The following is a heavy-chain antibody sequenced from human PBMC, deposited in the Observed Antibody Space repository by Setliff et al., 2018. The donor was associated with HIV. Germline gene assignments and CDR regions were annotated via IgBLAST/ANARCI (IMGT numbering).Heavy chain of an antibody. Sequence: PGGSLRLSCAASGFTFSDYSMSWVRQAPGKGLEWISYIRSDNSNTYYADSVRGRFTISRDNAKNSLYLQMNSLRAEDTAMYYCARDWRHGYDLSFDYWGQGTLVTVSS. CDR2: IRSDNSNT. J-gene: IGHJ4*02. V-gene: IGHV3-48*01. D-gene: IGHD5-12*01. CDR3: ARDWRHGYDLSFDY. CDR1: GFTFSDYS.